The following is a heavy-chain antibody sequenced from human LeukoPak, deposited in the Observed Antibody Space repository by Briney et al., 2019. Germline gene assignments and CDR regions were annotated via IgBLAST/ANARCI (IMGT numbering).Heavy chain of an antibody. CDR2: IYYSGST. Sequence: SETLSLTCTVSGGSISSYYWSWIRQPPGKGLEWIGYIYYSGSTNYNPSLKSRVTISVDTSKNQFSLKLSSVTAAVTAVYYCARSSSWYLDWFDPWGQGTLVTVSS. CDR3: ARSSSWYLDWFDP. V-gene: IGHV4-59*08. CDR1: GGSISSYY. J-gene: IGHJ5*02. D-gene: IGHD6-13*01.